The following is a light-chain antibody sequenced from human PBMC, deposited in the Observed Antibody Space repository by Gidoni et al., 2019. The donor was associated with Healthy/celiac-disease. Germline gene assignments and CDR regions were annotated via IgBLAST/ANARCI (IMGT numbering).Light chain of an antibody. Sequence: DIVMTQSPDSLAVSLGERATINCKASQSVLYSSNNKNYLAWYQQKPGQPPKLRSSWADTRESGVPDRFSGSGCGKEFTLTSSSLQDEDVAVYYCQQYYSTPVTFGGGTKGEIK. J-gene: IGKJ4*01. CDR2: WAD. CDR1: QSVLYSSNNKNY. V-gene: IGKV4-1*01. CDR3: QQYYSTPVT.